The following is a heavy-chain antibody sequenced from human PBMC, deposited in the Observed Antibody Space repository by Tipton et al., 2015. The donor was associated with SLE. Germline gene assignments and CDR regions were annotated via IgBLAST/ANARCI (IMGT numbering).Heavy chain of an antibody. J-gene: IGHJ4*02. CDR3: ARGVLDYGSQSYYLDN. CDR1: GGTVSSYA. D-gene: IGHD3-10*01. CDR2: IIPILHTA. Sequence: QSGPEVKKPGSAVKVSCTASGGTVSSYAISWVRQAPGQGLEWMGGIIPILHTANYAQKFQGRVTITTDESTSTAYMELSSLTSDDTAVYYCARGVLDYGSQSYYLDNWGQGTLVTVSS. V-gene: IGHV1-69*05.